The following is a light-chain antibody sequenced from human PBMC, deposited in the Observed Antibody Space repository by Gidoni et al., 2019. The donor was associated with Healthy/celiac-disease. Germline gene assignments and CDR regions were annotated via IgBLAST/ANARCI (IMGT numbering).Light chain of an antibody. CDR1: QNISIY. CDR2: DES. J-gene: IGKJ3*01. Sequence: DIQMTQSPYSLSASVGDRVTITCRASQNISIYLNWYQQKPGKAPKLLIYDESSLQSGVPSRFSGSGYGTDFTLTISSLQPEDFATYYCQQSYSTPRTFGPGTKVNIK. V-gene: IGKV1-39*01. CDR3: QQSYSTPRT.